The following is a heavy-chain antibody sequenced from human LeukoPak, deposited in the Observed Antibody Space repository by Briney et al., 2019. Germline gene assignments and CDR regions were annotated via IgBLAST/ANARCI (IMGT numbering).Heavy chain of an antibody. V-gene: IGHV4-31*03. CDR1: GGSISSGGYY. CDR2: IYYSGST. D-gene: IGHD2-15*01. Sequence: SETLSLTCTVSGGSISSGGYYWSWIRQHPGKGLEWIGYIYYSGSTYYNPSLKSRVTISVDTSKNQFSLKLSSVTAADTAVYYCARHPRGFGGGFDPWGQGTLVTVSS. J-gene: IGHJ5*02. CDR3: ARHPRGFGGGFDP.